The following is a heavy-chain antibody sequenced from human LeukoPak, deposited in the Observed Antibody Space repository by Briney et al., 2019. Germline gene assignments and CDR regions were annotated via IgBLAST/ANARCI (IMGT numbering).Heavy chain of an antibody. J-gene: IGHJ6*03. CDR2: FYTGGST. CDR3: VRVPPTVDNYYMDV. D-gene: IGHD4-11*01. Sequence: SETLSLTCTVSGGSIGSGTYYWTWLRQPAGKGLEWIGRFYTGGSTNYNPSLRSRVSISLDMSKNQFSLKMSSVTAADTAVYYCVRVPPTVDNYYMDVWGKGTTVTVSS. V-gene: IGHV4-61*02. CDR1: GGSIGSGTYY.